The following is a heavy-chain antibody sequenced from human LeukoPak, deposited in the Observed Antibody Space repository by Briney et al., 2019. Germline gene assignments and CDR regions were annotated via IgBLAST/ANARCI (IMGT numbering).Heavy chain of an antibody. CDR1: GFTFNSYG. D-gene: IGHD1-7*01. J-gene: IGHJ4*02. CDR2: IWYDGSNK. Sequence: GRSLRLSCAASGFTFNSYGMHWVRQAPGKGLEWVAVIWYDGSNKYYSDSVKGRFTISRDNSKSTLYLQMNSLRAEDTAVYYCARGSTGTTRAYFDHWAREPWSPSPQ. CDR3: ARGSTGTTRAYFDH. V-gene: IGHV3-33*01.